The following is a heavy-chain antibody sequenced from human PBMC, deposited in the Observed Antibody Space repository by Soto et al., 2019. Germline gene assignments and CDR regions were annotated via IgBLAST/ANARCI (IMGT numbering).Heavy chain of an antibody. Sequence: GTSAEVTCKASGYTITGCYLHWVLQAPGQGLEWMGWINPNSGGTNYAQKFQGRVTMTRDTSISTAYMELSRLRSDDTAVYYCGRGRSGQIVVFYLGQGTPVTCPQ. V-gene: IGHV1-2*02. CDR1: GYTITGCY. J-gene: IGHJ4*02. CDR2: INPNSGGT. CDR3: GRGRSGQIVVFY. D-gene: IGHD5-12*01.